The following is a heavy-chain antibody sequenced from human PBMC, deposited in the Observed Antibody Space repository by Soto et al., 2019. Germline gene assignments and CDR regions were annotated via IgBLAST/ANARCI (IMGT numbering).Heavy chain of an antibody. CDR2: ISSNGGST. V-gene: IGHV3-64*01. J-gene: IGHJ4*02. CDR3: ARGPYYYDSSGYDY. Sequence: GGSLRLSCAASGFTFSSYAMHWVRQAPGKGLEYVSAISSNGGSTYYANSVKGRFTISRDNSKNTLYLQMGSLRAEDMAVYYCARGPYYYDSSGYDYWGQGTLVTVS. D-gene: IGHD3-22*01. CDR1: GFTFSSYA.